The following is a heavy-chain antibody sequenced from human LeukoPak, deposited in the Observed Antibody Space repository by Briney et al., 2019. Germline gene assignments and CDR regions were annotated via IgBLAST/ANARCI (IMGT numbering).Heavy chain of an antibody. D-gene: IGHD6-19*01. CDR1: GFTFSSYA. Sequence: GGSLRLSCAASGFTFSSYAMHRVRQAPGKGLEWLAVTSGDEDSTHYADSVRGRFVISTDNSKNSLFLQMNSLRADDTAAYYCTIDLMTGFSSGWHFGYWGQGILVTVSS. CDR2: TSGDEDST. J-gene: IGHJ4*02. V-gene: IGHV3-23*01. CDR3: TIDLMTGFSSGWHFGY.